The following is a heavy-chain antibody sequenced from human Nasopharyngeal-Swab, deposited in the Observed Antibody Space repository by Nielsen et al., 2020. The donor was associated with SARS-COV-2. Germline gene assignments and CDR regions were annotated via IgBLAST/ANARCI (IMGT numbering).Heavy chain of an antibody. D-gene: IGHD5-24*01. V-gene: IGHV4-59*01. CDR2: IFYTGNT. CDR3: ARPRGDGYNFDAFDI. Sequence: SETLSLTCSVSGGSISSSYWSWIRQPPGKGLAWIGYIFYTGNTQYNPSLKSRVTISVDASKNQLSLILTSVAAADTAMYYCARPRGDGYNFDAFDIWGRGTMVTVSS. J-gene: IGHJ3*02. CDR1: GGSISSSY.